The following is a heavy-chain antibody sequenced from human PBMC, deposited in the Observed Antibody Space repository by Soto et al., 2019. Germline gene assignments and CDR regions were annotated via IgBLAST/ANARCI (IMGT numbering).Heavy chain of an antibody. D-gene: IGHD2-15*01. V-gene: IGHV3-23*01. CDR2: ISGSGGNT. CDR3: AKGFYFMVV. CDR1: GFTFSTSA. Sequence: GGSLRLSCAASGFTFSTSAMAWVRQAPGKGLEWVSGISGSGGNTYYADSVKGRFTISRDASQNTLFLEMSTLRAEDTATYYCAKGFYFMVVWGQGTTVKVYS. J-gene: IGHJ6*02.